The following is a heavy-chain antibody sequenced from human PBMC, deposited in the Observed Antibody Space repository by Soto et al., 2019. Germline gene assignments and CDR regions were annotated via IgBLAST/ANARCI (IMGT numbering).Heavy chain of an antibody. V-gene: IGHV4-31*03. CDR2: IYYSGST. J-gene: IGHJ4*02. CDR1: GGSISSGGYY. D-gene: IGHD2-2*01. CDR3: AVWGEYQLQFDY. Sequence: QVQLQESGPGLVKPSQTLSLTCTVSGGSISSGGYYWSCIRQHPGKGLEWIGYIYYSGSTYYNPSLKSRVTISVDTSKNQFSLKLSSVTAADTAVYYCAVWGEYQLQFDYWGQGTLVTVSS.